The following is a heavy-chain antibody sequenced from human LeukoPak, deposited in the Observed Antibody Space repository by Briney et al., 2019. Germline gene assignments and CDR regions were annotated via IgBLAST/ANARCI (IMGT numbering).Heavy chain of an antibody. J-gene: IGHJ4*02. V-gene: IGHV4-4*02. CDR1: GGSISSSNW. CDR2: IYHSGST. CDR3: ARVDSSGYNSAGLDC. Sequence: SGTLSLTCAVSGGSISSSNWWSWVRQPPGKGLGWIGEIYHSGSTNYNPSLKSRVTISVGKSKNQFSLKLSSVTAADTAVYYCARVDSSGYNSAGLDCWGQGTLVTVSS. D-gene: IGHD3-22*01.